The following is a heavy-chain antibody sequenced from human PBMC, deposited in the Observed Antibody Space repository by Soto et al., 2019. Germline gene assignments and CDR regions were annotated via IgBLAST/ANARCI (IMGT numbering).Heavy chain of an antibody. V-gene: IGHV4-59*08. D-gene: IGHD3-9*01. Sequence: SETLSLTCTVSGGSISSYYWSWIRQPPGKGLEWIGYIYYSGSTNYNPSLKSRVTISVDTSKNQFSLKLSSVTAADTAVYYCARHGGGNYYDILTGYYPGLSFDYWGQGTLVTVSS. CDR3: ARHGGGNYYDILTGYYPGLSFDY. CDR1: GGSISSYY. CDR2: IYYSGST. J-gene: IGHJ4*02.